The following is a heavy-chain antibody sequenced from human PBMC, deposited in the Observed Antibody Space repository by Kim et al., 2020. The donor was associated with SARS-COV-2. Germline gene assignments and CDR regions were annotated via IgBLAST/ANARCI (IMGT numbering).Heavy chain of an antibody. CDR3: AREVRDTYYYYYGMDV. Sequence: VKGRFTISRDNAKNSLYLQMNSLRAEDTAVYYCAREVRDTYYYYYGMDVWGQGTTVTVSS. D-gene: IGHD5-18*01. J-gene: IGHJ6*02. V-gene: IGHV3-48*03.